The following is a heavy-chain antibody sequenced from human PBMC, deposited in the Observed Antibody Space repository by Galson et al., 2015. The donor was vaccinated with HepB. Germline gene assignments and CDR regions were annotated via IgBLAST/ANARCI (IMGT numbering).Heavy chain of an antibody. J-gene: IGHJ4*02. V-gene: IGHV3-30*18. CDR3: AKAGGFDPRARGDYLHY. CDR2: ISFDGSNE. CDR1: GFTFSNYG. D-gene: IGHD6-25*01. Sequence: SLRLSCAASGFTFSNYGMHWVRQAPGKGLEWVALISFDGSNEYYADSVKGRFAISRDNSKNTLYLQINSLRAEDTAVYYCAKAGGFDPRARGDYLHYWGQGTLVTVSS.